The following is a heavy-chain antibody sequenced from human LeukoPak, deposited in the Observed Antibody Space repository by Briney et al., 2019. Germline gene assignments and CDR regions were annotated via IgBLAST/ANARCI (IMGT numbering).Heavy chain of an antibody. CDR3: ARVDGYSGYAPADYFDY. J-gene: IGHJ4*02. V-gene: IGHV4-39*01. Sequence: SETLSLTCTVSGGSISSSGYCWGWIRQPPGKGLEWIGSIDYSGNTNYNPSLKSRVTISVDMSKNQFSLKLSSVTAADTAVYYCARVDGYSGYAPADYFDYWGQGTLVTVSS. D-gene: IGHD5-12*01. CDR1: GGSISSSGYC. CDR2: IDYSGNT.